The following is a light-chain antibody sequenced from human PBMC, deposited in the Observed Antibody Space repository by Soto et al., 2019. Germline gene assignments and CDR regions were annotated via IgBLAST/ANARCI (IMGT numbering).Light chain of an antibody. Sequence: QPVLTQPPSVSGAPGQRVTISRTGSSSNIGAGYDVHWYQQLPGTAPKLLIYGNSSRPSGVPDRFSGSKSGTSASLAITGLQAEDEADYYCQSYDSNLSGYVFGTGTKVTVL. V-gene: IGLV1-40*01. CDR1: SSNIGAGYD. CDR2: GNS. CDR3: QSYDSNLSGYV. J-gene: IGLJ1*01.